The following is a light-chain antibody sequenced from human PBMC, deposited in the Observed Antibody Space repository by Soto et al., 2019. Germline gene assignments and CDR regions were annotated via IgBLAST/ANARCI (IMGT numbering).Light chain of an antibody. J-gene: IGKJ5*01. CDR3: QQLNSYPPT. Sequence: EIVMTQSPATLSVSPGERATLSCRASQSVSSNLAWYQQKPGQAPRLLIYGTFTRATGIPARFSGSGSGTEFTLTISSLQSEDFAVYYCQQLNSYPPTFGQGTRLEIK. V-gene: IGKV3-15*01. CDR1: QSVSSN. CDR2: GTF.